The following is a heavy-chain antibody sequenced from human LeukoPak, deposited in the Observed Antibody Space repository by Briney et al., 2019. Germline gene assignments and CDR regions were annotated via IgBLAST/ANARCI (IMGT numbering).Heavy chain of an antibody. CDR1: GFTFSDYY. D-gene: IGHD4-11*01. CDR2: ISSSSSYT. V-gene: IGHV3-11*06. J-gene: IGHJ6*02. CDR3: ARAPHYSNYGPYYYGMDV. Sequence: TTGGSLRLSCAASGFTFSDYYMSWIRQAPGKGLEWVSYISSSSSYTNYADSVKGRFTTSRDNAKNSLYLQMNSLRAEDTAVYYCARAPHYSNYGPYYYGMDVWGQGTTVTVSS.